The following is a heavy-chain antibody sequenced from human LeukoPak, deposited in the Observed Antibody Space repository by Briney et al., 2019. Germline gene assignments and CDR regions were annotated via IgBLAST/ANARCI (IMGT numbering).Heavy chain of an antibody. CDR3: ARMMEGVWGSYRYLPDY. V-gene: IGHV4-61*02. D-gene: IGHD3-16*02. CDR2: IYTSGST. J-gene: IGHJ4*02. Sequence: PSETLSLTCTVSGGSISSGSYYWSWIRQPAGKGLEWIGRIYTSGSTNYNPSLKSRVTISVDTSKNQFSLKLSSVTAADTAVYYCARMMEGVWGSYRYLPDYWGQGTLVTVSS. CDR1: GGSISSGSYY.